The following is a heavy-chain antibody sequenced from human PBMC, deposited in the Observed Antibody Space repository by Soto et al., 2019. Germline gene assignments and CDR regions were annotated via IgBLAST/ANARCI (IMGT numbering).Heavy chain of an antibody. CDR1: GFTFSSYA. CDR3: EKMLTMVRGVTGLRDFDF. V-gene: IGHV3-23*01. Sequence: EVQLLEAGGNLIQPGGSLRLSCAASGFTFSSYAMSWVRQAPGQGLEWLSAISGPGATIYYSDSVKCRFTISRDNSKNTLYLQMNRLTAEDTAVYYCEKMLTMVRGVTGLRDFDFWGQGTLVTVSS. D-gene: IGHD3-10*01. J-gene: IGHJ4*02. CDR2: ISGPGATI.